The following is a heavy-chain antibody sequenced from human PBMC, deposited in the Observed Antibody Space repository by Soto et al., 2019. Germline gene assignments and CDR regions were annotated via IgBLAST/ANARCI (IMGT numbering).Heavy chain of an antibody. CDR3: AKQAVAGYYYYGMDV. D-gene: IGHD6-19*01. J-gene: IGHJ6*02. V-gene: IGHV3-30*18. CDR1: GFTFSSYG. CDR2: ISYDGSNK. Sequence: QVQLVESGGGVVQPGRSLRLSCAASGFTFSSYGMHWVRQAPGKGLEWVAVISYDGSNKYYADSVKGRFTFSRDNSKNTLYLQMNSLRAEDTAVYYCAKQAVAGYYYYGMDVWGQGTTVTVSS.